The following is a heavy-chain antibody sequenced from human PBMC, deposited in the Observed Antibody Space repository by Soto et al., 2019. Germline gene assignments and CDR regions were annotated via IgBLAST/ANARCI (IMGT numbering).Heavy chain of an antibody. CDR2: FNPIFGTT. V-gene: IGHV1-69*12. Sequence: QVQLVQSGAEVKKPGSSVKVSCKASGGTFSKSSITWVRQAPGQGLEWMGGFNPIFGTTKYAQKLHGRVTITADESSTTASMELSSLTSEDTAVFYCTSGRGHDILTGHFEYWGQGTLVTVSS. CDR1: GGTFSKSS. D-gene: IGHD3-9*01. CDR3: TSGRGHDILTGHFEY. J-gene: IGHJ4*02.